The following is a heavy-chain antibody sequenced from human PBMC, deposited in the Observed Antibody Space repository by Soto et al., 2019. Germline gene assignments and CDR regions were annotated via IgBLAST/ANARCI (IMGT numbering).Heavy chain of an antibody. CDR3: ARGWTRSSAYCYYRRAERLDY. CDR2: IKHSGSA. D-gene: IGHD3-22*01. CDR1: GGSFSGDY. J-gene: IGHJ4*02. Sequence: SETLSLGCTVYGGSFSGDYWTWIHQPPGKGRGWIGEIKHSGSAKYNPSLKSRVTLSVDTSKSQFSLDLSSVTAADTALYYCARGWTRSSAYCYYRRAERLDYGSQRAIVTVSA. V-gene: IGHV4-34*01.